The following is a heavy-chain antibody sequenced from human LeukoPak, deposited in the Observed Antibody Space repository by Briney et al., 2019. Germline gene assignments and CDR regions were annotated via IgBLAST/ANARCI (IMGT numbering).Heavy chain of an antibody. J-gene: IGHJ4*02. D-gene: IGHD2-2*01. Sequence: GGSLRLSCAASGFXVSSNYISWVRQAPGKGLEWVSVIYSGGSTYYADSVKGRFTFSRDNSKNTLYLQMNSLRAEDTAVYYCARDQRYCSSSSCPWEPFDYWGQGTLVTVSS. CDR2: IYSGGST. V-gene: IGHV3-53*01. CDR3: ARDQRYCSSSSCPWEPFDY. CDR1: GFXVSSNY.